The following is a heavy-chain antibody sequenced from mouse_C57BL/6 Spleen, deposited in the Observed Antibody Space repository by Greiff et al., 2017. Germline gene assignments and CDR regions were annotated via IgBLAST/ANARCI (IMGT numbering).Heavy chain of an antibody. Sequence: VQLQQPGAELVMPGASVKLSCKASGYTFTSYWMHWVKQRPGQGLAWIGEIDPSDSYTNYNHKFKGKSTLTVDKSSCTADVQLSSLTSEDSAVYYGARGGVTTVGYFDVWGTGTTVTVSS. D-gene: IGHD1-1*01. CDR3: ARGGVTTVGYFDV. V-gene: IGHV1-69*01. CDR1: GYTFTSYW. J-gene: IGHJ1*03. CDR2: IDPSDSYT.